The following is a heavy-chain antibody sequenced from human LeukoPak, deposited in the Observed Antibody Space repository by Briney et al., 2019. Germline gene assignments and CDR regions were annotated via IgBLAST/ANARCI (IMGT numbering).Heavy chain of an antibody. CDR1: GYTFTSYD. J-gene: IGHJ4*02. D-gene: IGHD7-27*01. CDR3: ARATNWGFHASY. V-gene: IGHV1-2*02. CDR2: INPNSGGT. Sequence: ASVKVSCKASGYTFTSYDINWVRQATGQGLEWMGWINPNSGGTNYAQKFQGRVTMTRDASISTAYMELSRLRSDDTAVYYCARATNWGFHASYWGQGTLVTVSS.